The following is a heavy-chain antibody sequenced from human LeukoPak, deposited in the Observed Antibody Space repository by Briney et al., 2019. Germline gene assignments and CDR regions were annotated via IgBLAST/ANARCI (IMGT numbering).Heavy chain of an antibody. J-gene: IGHJ4*02. CDR1: GFTFSSYG. CDR3: AKEIQWFGESPFDY. D-gene: IGHD3-10*01. Sequence: PGGSLRLSCAASGFTFSSYGMHWVRQAPGKGLEWVAVISYDGSNKYYADSVKGRFTISRDNSKNTLYLQMNSLRAEDTAVYYCAKEIQWFGESPFDYWGQGTLVTVSS. V-gene: IGHV3-30*18. CDR2: ISYDGSNK.